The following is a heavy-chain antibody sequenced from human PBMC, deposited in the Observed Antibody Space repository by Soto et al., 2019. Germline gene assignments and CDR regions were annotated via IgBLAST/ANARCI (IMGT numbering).Heavy chain of an antibody. D-gene: IGHD3-3*01. J-gene: IGHJ6*02. Sequence: QVQLQESGPGLVKPSETLSLTCTVSGGSVSSASHYWSWIRQTPGKGLEWIGYIYYPGSTNYNPSLKGRVTMSVDTSRDQVSLRLRSVTRADTAVYYCARDQYDFRSGSYYYAMEVWGQGTKVTVSS. CDR2: IYYPGST. V-gene: IGHV4-61*01. CDR3: ARDQYDFRSGSYYYAMEV. CDR1: GGSVSSASHY.